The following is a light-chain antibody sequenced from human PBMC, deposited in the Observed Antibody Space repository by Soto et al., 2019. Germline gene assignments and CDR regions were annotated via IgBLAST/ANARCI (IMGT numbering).Light chain of an antibody. CDR1: QSITSN. V-gene: IGKV3-15*01. CDR2: GAS. Sequence: EIVMTQSPVTLSLSPGDTATLSCRASQSITSNLAWYQQKPGQPPRLLIYGASTRATGIPARLSGSGSGTEFTLTLSSLQSEDFAVYYCQQYSSWVTFGGGTQLEIE. J-gene: IGKJ4*01. CDR3: QQYSSWVT.